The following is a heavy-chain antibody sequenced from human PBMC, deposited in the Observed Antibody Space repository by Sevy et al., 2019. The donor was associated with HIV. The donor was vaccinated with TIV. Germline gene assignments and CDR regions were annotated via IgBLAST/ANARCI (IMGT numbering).Heavy chain of an antibody. Sequence: GGSLRLSCAASGFTFSVYDMHWVRQAPGKGLEWVAVMSHDGNYKNHADSVKVRFTISRDNFKNTLYLQMNSLRVEDTAVYFCARLFSCGGDCYYLDYWGQGAPVTVSS. V-gene: IGHV3-30*04. CDR2: MSHDGNYK. D-gene: IGHD2-21*02. CDR3: ARLFSCGGDCYYLDY. J-gene: IGHJ4*02. CDR1: GFTFSVYD.